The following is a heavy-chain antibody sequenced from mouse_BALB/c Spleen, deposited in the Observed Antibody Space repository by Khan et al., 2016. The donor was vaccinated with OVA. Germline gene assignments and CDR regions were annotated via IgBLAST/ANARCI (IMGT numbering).Heavy chain of an antibody. CDR2: IRGNGVTT. J-gene: IGHJ3*01. D-gene: IGHD2-2*01. V-gene: IGHV5-6-2*01. CDR3: ARHYGYDGEVAY. CDR1: GFTFSSYY. Sequence: EVELVESGGGLVKLGGSLKLSCAASGFTFSSYYMSWVRQTPEKRLELVAAIRGNGVTTYYTDTVKGRFTISRDNARDTLYLPMSSLKSEDTALYYCARHYGYDGEVAYWGQGTLVTVSA.